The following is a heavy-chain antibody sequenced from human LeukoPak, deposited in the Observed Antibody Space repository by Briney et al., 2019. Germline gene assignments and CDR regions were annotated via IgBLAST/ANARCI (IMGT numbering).Heavy chain of an antibody. CDR2: ISSSSSTI. Sequence: GGSLRLSCAVSGLTFSSSWMDWVRQAPGKGLEWVSYISSSSSTIYYADSVKGRFTISRDNAKNSLYLQMNSLRAEDTAVYYCARPYSSGWYGFDYWGQGTLVTVSS. J-gene: IGHJ4*02. V-gene: IGHV3-48*01. CDR3: ARPYSSGWYGFDY. D-gene: IGHD6-19*01. CDR1: GLTFSSSW.